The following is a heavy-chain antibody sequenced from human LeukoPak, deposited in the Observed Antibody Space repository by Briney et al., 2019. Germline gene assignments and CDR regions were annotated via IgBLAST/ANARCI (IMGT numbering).Heavy chain of an antibody. CDR3: ARDSHLGYSSSWYGPLFDP. CDR1: GYTFTSYG. J-gene: IGHJ5*02. D-gene: IGHD6-13*01. V-gene: IGHV1-18*01. Sequence: ASVKVSCKASGYTFTSYGTSWVRQAPGHGLERMGWISAYNGNTTDAHKLQGRVTMTTDTSTSTAYMELRSLRSDDTAVYYCARDSHLGYSSSWYGPLFDPWGQGTLVTVSS. CDR2: ISAYNGNT.